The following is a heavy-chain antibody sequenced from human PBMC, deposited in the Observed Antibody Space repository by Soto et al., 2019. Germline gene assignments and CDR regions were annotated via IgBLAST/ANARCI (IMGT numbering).Heavy chain of an antibody. CDR3: ARASKKTGVLMTIFGVVPCWFDY. J-gene: IGHJ4*02. Sequence: SETLSLTSTVSDGSLRSHYWSWIRQQPGKGLEWIGYIYYSGSTNYSPSLKSRATISVDTSKNQFSLKLSSVTAADTAVYYCARASKKTGVLMTIFGVVPCWFDYWGQGTQVTVSS. CDR1: DGSLRSHY. V-gene: IGHV4-59*11. D-gene: IGHD3-3*01. CDR2: IYYSGST.